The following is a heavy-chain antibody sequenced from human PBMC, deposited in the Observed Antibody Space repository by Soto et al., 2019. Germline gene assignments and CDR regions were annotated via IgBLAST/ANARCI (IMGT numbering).Heavy chain of an antibody. Sequence: QVQLVESGGGVVQPGRSLRLSCAASGFTFSSYAMHWVRQAPGNGLEWVAVISYDGSNKYYADSVKGRFTISRDNSKNSLYLQMNSLRAEDTAVYYCARDPVLAFVAAYYFDYWGQGTLVTVSS. CDR2: ISYDGSNK. D-gene: IGHD6-19*01. V-gene: IGHV3-30-3*01. CDR3: ARDPVLAFVAAYYFDY. J-gene: IGHJ4*02. CDR1: GFTFSSYA.